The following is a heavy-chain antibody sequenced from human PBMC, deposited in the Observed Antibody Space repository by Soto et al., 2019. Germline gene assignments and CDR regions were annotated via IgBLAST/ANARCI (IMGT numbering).Heavy chain of an antibody. D-gene: IGHD2-2*01. CDR3: ARGGDCSSTRCQSSRYYYYGMDV. J-gene: IGHJ6*02. Sequence: SVKVSCKASGGTFSSYAISWVRQAPGQGLEWMGGIIPIFGTANYAQKFQGRVTITADESTSTAYMELSSLRSEDTAVYYCARGGDCSSTRCQSSRYYYYGMDVWGQGTTVPVSS. V-gene: IGHV1-69*13. CDR1: GGTFSSYA. CDR2: IIPIFGTA.